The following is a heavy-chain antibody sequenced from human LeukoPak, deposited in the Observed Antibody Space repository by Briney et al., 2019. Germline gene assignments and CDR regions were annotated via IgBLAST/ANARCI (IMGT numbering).Heavy chain of an antibody. J-gene: IGHJ4*02. CDR3: ARRPRIAAGLDY. CDR1: GFTVSSNY. D-gene: IGHD6-13*01. Sequence: GGSLRLSCAASGFTVSSNYMSWVRRAPGKGLEWVSVIYSGGSTYYADSVKGRFTISRDNSKNTLYLQMNSLRAEDTAVYYCARRPRIAAGLDYWGQGTLVTVSS. CDR2: IYSGGST. V-gene: IGHV3-66*04.